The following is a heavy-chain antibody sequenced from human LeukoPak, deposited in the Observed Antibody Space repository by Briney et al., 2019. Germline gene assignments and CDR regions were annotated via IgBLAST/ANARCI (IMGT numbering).Heavy chain of an antibody. CDR2: IKSKTDGGAT. D-gene: IGHD1-14*01. CDR3: TTGTGRTDFDY. Sequence: GGSLRLSCAASGFTFSNAWMSWVRQAPGKGLEWVGRIKSKTDGGATDYAAPVKGRFTISRDDSKNTVDLQMNSLKTEDTAVYFCTTGTGRTDFDYWGQGTLVTVSS. V-gene: IGHV3-15*01. J-gene: IGHJ4*02. CDR1: GFTFSNAW.